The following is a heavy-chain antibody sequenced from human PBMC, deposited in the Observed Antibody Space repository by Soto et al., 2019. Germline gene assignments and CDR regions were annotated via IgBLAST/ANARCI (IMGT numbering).Heavy chain of an antibody. CDR3: ARALNPFGVTHSENWFDP. CDR1: GGSFSGYY. V-gene: IGHV4-34*01. CDR2: INHSGST. D-gene: IGHD3-3*01. Sequence: QVQLQQWGAGLLKPSETLSLTCAVYGGSFSGYYWSWIRQPPGKGLEWIGEINHSGSTNYNPSLKSRVTISVDTSKNQFSLKLSSVTAADTAVYYCARALNPFGVTHSENWFDPWGQGTLVTVSS. J-gene: IGHJ5*02.